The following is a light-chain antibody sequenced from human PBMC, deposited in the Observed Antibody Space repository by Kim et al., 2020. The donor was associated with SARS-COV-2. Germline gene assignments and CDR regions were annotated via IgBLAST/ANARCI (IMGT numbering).Light chain of an antibody. CDR3: QPYGRAPSYI. J-gene: IGKJ2*01. V-gene: IGKV3-20*01. CDR2: GSS. CDR1: QRLSSRH. Sequence: CAGDGQTPSCRAGQRLSSRHLAWYPPKPGQAPRLLLHGSSSRAPGFPNRFSGSGSGTDFPLPNHRLEPEDFAVYYFQPYGRAPSYIFGQGTRL.